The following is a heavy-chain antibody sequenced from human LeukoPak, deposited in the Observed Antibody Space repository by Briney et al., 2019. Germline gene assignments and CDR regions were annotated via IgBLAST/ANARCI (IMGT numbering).Heavy chain of an antibody. J-gene: IGHJ4*02. D-gene: IGHD2-15*01. CDR3: ATDPLLDY. Sequence: PGGSLRLSCRASGFTFSTYSMNWVRQAPGKGLEWVSAITGSGGSTYYADSVKGRFTLSRDNSKNTLYLQMNSLRAEDTAVYYCATDPLLDYWGQGTLVTVSS. CDR2: ITGSGGST. V-gene: IGHV3-23*01. CDR1: GFTFSTYS.